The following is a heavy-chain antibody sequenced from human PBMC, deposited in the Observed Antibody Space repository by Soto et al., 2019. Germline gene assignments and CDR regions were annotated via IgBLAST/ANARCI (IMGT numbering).Heavy chain of an antibody. D-gene: IGHD3-3*01. CDR1: GGSFSGYY. Sequence: SETLSLTCAVYGGSFSGYYWSWIRQPPGKGLEWIGEINHSGSTNYNPSLKSRVTISVDTSKNQFSLKLSSVTAADTAVYYCARTKSDFWSGYYPPVYYMDVWGKGTTVTVSS. CDR2: INHSGST. CDR3: ARTKSDFWSGYYPPVYYMDV. J-gene: IGHJ6*03. V-gene: IGHV4-34*01.